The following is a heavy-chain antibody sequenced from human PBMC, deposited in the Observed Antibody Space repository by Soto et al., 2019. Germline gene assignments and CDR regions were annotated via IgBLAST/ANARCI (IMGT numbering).Heavy chain of an antibody. CDR2: ISGSGSST. V-gene: IGHV3-23*01. CDR1: GFTFSSSA. Sequence: GGSLRIGCAASGFTFSSSAVSWVRQAPGKGLEWVSAISGSGSSTYHADSVKGRFTISRDNSKNTLFLQMNSLRAEDTAVYYCAKDSPYSASYKEDAFDIWGQGSLVTVSS. J-gene: IGHJ3*02. D-gene: IGHD1-26*01. CDR3: AKDSPYSASYKEDAFDI.